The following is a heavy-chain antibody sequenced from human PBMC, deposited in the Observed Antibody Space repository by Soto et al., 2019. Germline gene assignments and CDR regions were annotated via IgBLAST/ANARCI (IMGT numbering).Heavy chain of an antibody. D-gene: IGHD3-22*01. Sequence: EVQLLESGGGLVQPGGSLRLSCAASAFTFNNYTVNWVRQAPGKGLEWVSVIGGSGRTTYYADSVKGRFTISRDNSNNTLFLQMNHLRAEDTAVYDCAKSRCSDSSGDFYDYWGQGTLVTVST. CDR1: AFTFNNYT. CDR2: IGGSGRTT. V-gene: IGHV3-23*01. CDR3: AKSRCSDSSGDFYDY. J-gene: IGHJ4*02.